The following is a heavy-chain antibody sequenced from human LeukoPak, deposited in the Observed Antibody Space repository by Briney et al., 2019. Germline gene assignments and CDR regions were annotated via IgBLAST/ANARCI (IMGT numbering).Heavy chain of an antibody. CDR1: GFTFSSYV. CDR2: IGGSVGSM. CDR3: AKRGNSWDLFDY. V-gene: IGHV3-23*01. Sequence: GGSLRPSCAASGFTFSSYVMSWVRQAPGKGLEWVSNIGGSVGSMFYAASVKGRFAISRDNSKNTLFLQMNNLRVEDTAVYYCAKRGNSWDLFDYWGQGTLVTVSS. J-gene: IGHJ4*02. D-gene: IGHD6-13*01.